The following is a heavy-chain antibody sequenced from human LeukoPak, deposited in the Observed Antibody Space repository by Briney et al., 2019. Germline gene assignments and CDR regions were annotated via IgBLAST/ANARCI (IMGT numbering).Heavy chain of an antibody. CDR1: GYNFISYY. CDR3: AREDVVLVDAVRYYYYGMDV. CDR2: INPSGGST. J-gene: IGHJ6*02. Sequence: ASVTVSCKASGYNFISYYMHWVRQAPGQGLEWMGIINPSGGSTSYAQKFQDRVTMTRDTSTSTVYMELSSLKSEDTAVYYCAREDVVLVDAVRYYYYGMDVWGQGTTVTVSS. V-gene: IGHV1-46*01. D-gene: IGHD2-8*01.